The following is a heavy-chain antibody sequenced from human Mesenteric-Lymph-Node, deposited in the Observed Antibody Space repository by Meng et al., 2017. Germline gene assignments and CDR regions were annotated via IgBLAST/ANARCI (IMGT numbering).Heavy chain of an antibody. Sequence: GGSLRLSCAASGFTFSNYRMNWFRQAPGKGLEWVSSISSSSSYIYYADSVKGRFTISRDNAKNSLYLQMNSLRAEDTAVYYCARDLRAVAGTFDYWGQGTLVTVSS. J-gene: IGHJ4*02. CDR1: GFTFSNYR. V-gene: IGHV3-21*01. CDR3: ARDLRAVAGTFDY. D-gene: IGHD6-19*01. CDR2: ISSSSSYI.